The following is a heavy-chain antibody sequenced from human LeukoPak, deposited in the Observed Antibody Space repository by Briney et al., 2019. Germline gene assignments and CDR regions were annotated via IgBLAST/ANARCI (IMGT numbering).Heavy chain of an antibody. D-gene: IGHD2-8*01. CDR1: GFTFSNYAM. V-gene: IGHV4-4*02. CDR3: SRENGAFSPFGY. Sequence: PGGSLRLSCAASGFTFSNYAMNWVRQPPGQGLEWIGEISLTGLTHYNPSLESRVTVSLGKSKNQLSLNLTSVTAADTAVYYCSRENGAFSPFGYWGQGILVTV. J-gene: IGHJ4*02. CDR2: ISLTGLT.